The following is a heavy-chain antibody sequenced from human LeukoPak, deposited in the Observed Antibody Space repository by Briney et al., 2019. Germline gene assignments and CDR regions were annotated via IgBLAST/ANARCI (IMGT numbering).Heavy chain of an antibody. CDR3: ARNGDVAGYCSTTSCYVGHYFDY. V-gene: IGHV3-7*01. CDR2: IKPDGSEK. CDR1: GFTFSNYW. D-gene: IGHD2-2*01. J-gene: IGHJ4*02. Sequence: GGSLRLSCAASGFTFSNYWMSWVRQAPGKGLEWVANIKPDGSEKYYVDSVEGRFTISRDKAKNSVYLQMNSLRAEDTAVYYCARNGDVAGYCSTTSCYVGHYFDYWGQGTLVTVSS.